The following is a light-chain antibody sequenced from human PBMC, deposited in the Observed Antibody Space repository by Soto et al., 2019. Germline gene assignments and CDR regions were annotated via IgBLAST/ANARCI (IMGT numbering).Light chain of an antibody. CDR1: QSVSSTY. Sequence: ESVLTQSPGTLSLSPGDRATLSCRASQSVSSTYLAWYQHKPGQAPRLLIYGASSRAPGIPERFSGSGSGTDFTLTISRLEPEDFAVYYCQQYGSSRYTFGQGTNVEIK. CDR2: GAS. J-gene: IGKJ2*01. CDR3: QQYGSSRYT. V-gene: IGKV3-20*01.